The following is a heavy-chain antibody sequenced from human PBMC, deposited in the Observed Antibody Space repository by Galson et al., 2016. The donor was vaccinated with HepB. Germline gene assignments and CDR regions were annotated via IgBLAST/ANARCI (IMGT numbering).Heavy chain of an antibody. CDR2: IDPSDSYT. Sequence: QSGAEVKKPGESLRISCKASGYNFVNYYITWVRQMPGKGLEWMGRIDPSDSYTNYSPSFQGHVIISVDKSISTAYLQWSSLKTSDTAMYYCARHGTYGNYVRNWFDLWGQGTLVTVSS. J-gene: IGHJ5*02. V-gene: IGHV5-10-1*01. CDR3: ARHGTYGNYVRNWFDL. CDR1: GYNFVNYY. D-gene: IGHD4-11*01.